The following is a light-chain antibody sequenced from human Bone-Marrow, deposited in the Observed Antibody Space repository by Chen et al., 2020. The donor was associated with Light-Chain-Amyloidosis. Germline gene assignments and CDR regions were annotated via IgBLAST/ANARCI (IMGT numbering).Light chain of an antibody. J-gene: IGLJ3*02. CDR2: GVN. Sequence: QSALTQPASVSGSPGQSVTIACTGSYSDVGSHNFVSWYQLHPGRAPKLSLYGVNNRPSGVSERFSGSKTDNTASLTISGLLGEDEADYYCCSYGGRFSLMFGGGTRLTVL. CDR1: YSDVGSHNF. V-gene: IGLV2-23*02. CDR3: CSYGGRFSLM.